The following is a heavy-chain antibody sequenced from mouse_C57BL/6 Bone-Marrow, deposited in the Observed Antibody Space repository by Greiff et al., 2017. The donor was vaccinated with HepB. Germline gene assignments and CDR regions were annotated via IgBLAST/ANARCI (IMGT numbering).Heavy chain of an antibody. D-gene: IGHD2-3*01. V-gene: IGHV3-6*01. CDR2: ISYDGSN. Sequence: EVQRVESGPGLVKPSQSLSLTCSVTGYSITSGYYWNWIRQFPGNKLEWMGYISYDGSNNYNPSLKNRISITRDTSKNQFFLKLNSVTTEDTATYYCAPVYDGYPAWFAYWGQGTLVTVSA. CDR1: GYSITSGYY. CDR3: APVYDGYPAWFAY. J-gene: IGHJ3*01.